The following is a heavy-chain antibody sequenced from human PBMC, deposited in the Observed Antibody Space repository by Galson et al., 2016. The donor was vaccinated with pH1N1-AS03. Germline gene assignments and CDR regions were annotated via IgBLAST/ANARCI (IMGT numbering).Heavy chain of an antibody. J-gene: IGHJ6*02. CDR1: GVTFRNFV. D-gene: IGHD6-25*01. V-gene: IGHV1-18*01. CDR3: ARDAAYYYGMDV. CDR2: ISSFNGYT. Sequence: SVKVSCKASGVTFRNFVISWVRQAPGQGLEWMGGISSFNGYTTYAQKLQDRVTMTRDTSTSTAYMELRSLRSDDTAVYFCARDAAYYYGMDVWGQGTTVIVS.